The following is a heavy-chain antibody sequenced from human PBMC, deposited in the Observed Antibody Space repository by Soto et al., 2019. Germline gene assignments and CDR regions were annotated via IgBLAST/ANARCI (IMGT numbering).Heavy chain of an antibody. Sequence: EVQLLESGGGLVQPGGSLRLSCAASGFTFSSYAMSWVRQAPGKGLEWVSAISGSGGSTYYADSVKGRFSISRDNSKNTLYLQMNSLRAEDTAVYYCAKYLGRPLWLSGIDYWGQGTLVTVSS. V-gene: IGHV3-23*01. CDR2: ISGSGGST. J-gene: IGHJ4*02. CDR3: AKYLGRPLWLSGIDY. D-gene: IGHD5-18*01. CDR1: GFTFSSYA.